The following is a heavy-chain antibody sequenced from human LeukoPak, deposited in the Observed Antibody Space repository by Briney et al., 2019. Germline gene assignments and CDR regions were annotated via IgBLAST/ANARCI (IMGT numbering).Heavy chain of an antibody. J-gene: IGHJ6*03. CDR3: ARGNFGYNYGNYYYYMDV. CDR2: MNPNSGNT. Sequence: ASVKVSCKASGYTFTSYDINWVRQATGQGLEWMGWMNPNSGNTGYAQKFQGRVTMTRNTSISTDYMELSSLRSEDTAVYYCARGNFGYNYGNYYYYMDVWGKGTTVTVSS. CDR1: GYTFTSYD. V-gene: IGHV1-8*01. D-gene: IGHD5-18*01.